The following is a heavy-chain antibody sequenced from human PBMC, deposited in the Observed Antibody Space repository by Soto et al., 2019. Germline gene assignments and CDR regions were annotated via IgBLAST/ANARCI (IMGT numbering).Heavy chain of an antibody. Sequence: EVQLVESGGGLVQPGGSLRLSCAASGFTFSDHYMDWVRQAPGKGLEWVGRTRNKANSYTTEYAASVKGRFTISRDDSKNSLYLQMNSLKTEDTAVYYCARVNTGPYGEFDYWGQGTLVTVSS. D-gene: IGHD4-17*01. V-gene: IGHV3-72*01. CDR1: GFTFSDHY. CDR2: TRNKANSYTT. J-gene: IGHJ4*02. CDR3: ARVNTGPYGEFDY.